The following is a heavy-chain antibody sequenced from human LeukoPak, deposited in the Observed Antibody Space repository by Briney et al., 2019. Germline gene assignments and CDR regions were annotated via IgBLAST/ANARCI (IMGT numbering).Heavy chain of an antibody. CDR1: GFSFSSYT. Sequence: PGGSLRLSCAASGFSFSSYTMNWVRQAPGKGLEYVSAISSNGGSTYYADSVKGRFTISRDNSKNTLYLQMSSLRAEDTAVYYCVKTPKISEGVATISMTTVTTLTDYWGQGTLVTVSS. CDR2: ISSNGGST. J-gene: IGHJ4*02. D-gene: IGHD4-17*01. V-gene: IGHV3-64D*06. CDR3: VKTPKISEGVATISMTTVTTLTDY.